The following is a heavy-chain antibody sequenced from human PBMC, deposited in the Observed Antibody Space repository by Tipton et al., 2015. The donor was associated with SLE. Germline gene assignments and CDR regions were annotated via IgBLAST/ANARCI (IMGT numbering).Heavy chain of an antibody. J-gene: IGHJ4*02. V-gene: IGHV4-61*09. CDR1: GVSISSGSYY. D-gene: IGHD3-10*01. Sequence: TLSLTCTVSGVSISSGSYYWSWIRQPAGKELEWIGYIYTSGSTNYNPSLKSRVTISVDTSKNQFSLKLSSVTAADTALYYCARDRYYGSGSYFDSWGQGTLVTVSS. CDR2: IYTSGST. CDR3: ARDRYYGSGSYFDS.